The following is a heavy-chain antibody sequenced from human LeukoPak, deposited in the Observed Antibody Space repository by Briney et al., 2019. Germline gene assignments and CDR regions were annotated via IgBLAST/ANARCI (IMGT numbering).Heavy chain of an antibody. J-gene: IGHJ4*02. CDR1: GFTFSTYW. Sequence: GGSLRLSCAASGFTFSTYWMHWVRQTPGKGLVWVSRINSDGNSTTYADSVKGRFTISRDNAKNTLYLQMNSLRVEDTAVYYCAKEVYLAAAGPDYWGQGTLVTVSS. CDR3: AKEVYLAAAGPDY. V-gene: IGHV3-74*01. D-gene: IGHD6-13*01. CDR2: INSDGNST.